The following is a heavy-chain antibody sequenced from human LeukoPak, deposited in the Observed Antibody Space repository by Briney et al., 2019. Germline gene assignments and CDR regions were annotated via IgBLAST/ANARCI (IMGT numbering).Heavy chain of an antibody. CDR1: GGSISSGGYY. Sequence: SETLSLTCTVSGGSISSGGYYWSWIRQPPGKGLEWIGYIYHSGSTYYNPSLKSRVTISVDRSKNQFSLKLSSVTAADTAVYYCARSNVAVAGMEFDYWGQGTLVTVSS. J-gene: IGHJ4*02. V-gene: IGHV4-30-2*01. CDR2: IYHSGST. D-gene: IGHD6-19*01. CDR3: ARSNVAVAGMEFDY.